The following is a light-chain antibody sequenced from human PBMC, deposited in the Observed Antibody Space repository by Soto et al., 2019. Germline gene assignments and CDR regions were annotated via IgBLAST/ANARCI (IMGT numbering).Light chain of an antibody. Sequence: DIQMTQSPSTLSASVGDRVIITCRASQSISSWLAWYQQKPGKAPKVLIYKASSLESGVPSRFSGSGSGTEFTLTISSLQPDVFATYYCQHYNSYPLTFGGGTKVEIK. CDR1: QSISSW. V-gene: IGKV1-5*03. CDR2: KAS. CDR3: QHYNSYPLT. J-gene: IGKJ4*01.